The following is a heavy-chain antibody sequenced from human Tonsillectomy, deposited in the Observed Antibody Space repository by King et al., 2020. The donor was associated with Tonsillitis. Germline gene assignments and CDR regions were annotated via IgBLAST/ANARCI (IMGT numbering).Heavy chain of an antibody. CDR3: ARLLYGDYSWYFDY. D-gene: IGHD4-17*01. J-gene: IGHJ4*02. V-gene: IGHV4-39*01. CDR2: IYYSGST. Sequence: LQLQESGPGLVKPSETLSLTCTVSGGSVSSSSYYWGWIRQPPGQGLEWIGSIYYSGSTYYNPSLKSRVTISVETSKNQFSLKLSSVTAADPAVYYCARLLYGDYSWYFDYWGQGTLVTVSS. CDR1: GGSVSSSSYY.